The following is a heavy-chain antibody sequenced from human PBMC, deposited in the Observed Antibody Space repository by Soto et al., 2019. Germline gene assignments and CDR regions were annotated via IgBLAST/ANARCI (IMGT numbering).Heavy chain of an antibody. J-gene: IGHJ5*02. Sequence: QVQLVEAGGGVVQPGRSLTLSCVASGFTLSNYGMHWVRQAPGKGLAWVAVIWYDGTATYSADSVKGRFSISRDNAKNELFLQLRSLRAEDTAVYYCARNVGSSGSSRLFDTWGQGTLVTVSS. CDR2: IWYDGTAT. CDR3: ARNVGSSGSSRLFDT. D-gene: IGHD3-10*01. V-gene: IGHV3-33*01. CDR1: GFTLSNYG.